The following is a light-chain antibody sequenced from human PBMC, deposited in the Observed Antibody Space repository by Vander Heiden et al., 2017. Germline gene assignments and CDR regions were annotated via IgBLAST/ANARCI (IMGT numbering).Light chain of an antibody. V-gene: IGLV2-14*01. CDR3: SSYTSSSTPEV. CDR2: EVS. CDR1: SSDVGGYNY. Sequence: QSALTQPASVSGSPGQSITISCTGTSSDVGGYNYVSWYQQHPGKAPKLMIYEVSNRTSGVSNRFSGSKSGNTASLTISGLQAEDEADYYCSSYTSSSTPEVFGTGTKVTVL. J-gene: IGLJ1*01.